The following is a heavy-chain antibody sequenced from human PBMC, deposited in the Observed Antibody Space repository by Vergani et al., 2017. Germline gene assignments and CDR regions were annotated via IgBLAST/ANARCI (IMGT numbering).Heavy chain of an antibody. CDR3: AKMGSGWYTPSYYFDY. J-gene: IGHJ4*02. V-gene: IGHV3-30*18. D-gene: IGHD6-19*01. CDR2: ISYDGSNK. CDR1: GFTFSSYG. Sequence: QVQLVESGGGVVQPGRSLRLSCAASGFTFSSYGMHWVRQAPGKGLEWVAVISYDGSNKYYADSVKGRFTISRDNSKNTLYLQMNSLRAEDTAVYYCAKMGSGWYTPSYYFDYWGQGTLVTVSS.